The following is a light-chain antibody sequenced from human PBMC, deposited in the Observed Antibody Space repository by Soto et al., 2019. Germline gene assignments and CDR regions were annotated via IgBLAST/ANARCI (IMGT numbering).Light chain of an antibody. CDR3: QQYNSYPWT. CDR2: DAS. V-gene: IGKV1-5*01. Sequence: DRVTINSRAGKSISGWLASYQQKPGKGPKLLIDDASSLESGVPSRFSGSGSGTEFTLPITSLKPDDFAIYYCQQYNSYPWTVGQGTQVDIK. J-gene: IGKJ1*01. CDR1: KSISGW.